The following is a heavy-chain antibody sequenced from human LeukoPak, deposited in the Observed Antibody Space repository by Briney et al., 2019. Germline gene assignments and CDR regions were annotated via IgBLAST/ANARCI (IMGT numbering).Heavy chain of an antibody. CDR2: INHSGST. J-gene: IGHJ4*02. D-gene: IGHD1-14*01. V-gene: IGHV4-34*01. Sequence: SETLSLTCAVYGGSFSGYYWSWIRQPPGKGLEWIGEINHSGSTNYNPSLKSRVTISVDTSKNQFSLKLSSVTAADTAVYYCARMNPHFYWGQGTLVTVSS. CDR3: ARMNPHFY. CDR1: GGSFSGYY.